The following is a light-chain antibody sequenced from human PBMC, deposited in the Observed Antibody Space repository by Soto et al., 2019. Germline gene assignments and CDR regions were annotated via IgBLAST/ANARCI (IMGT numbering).Light chain of an antibody. Sequence: EIVLTQSPGTLSLSPGERATLSCRASQSVSSSSLAWYQKKPGQAPRLLIYGASSRATGIPDRFSASGSGTDFTLTISGLEPEDFGVYYCHQYGSSSYTFGQGTKLEIK. J-gene: IGKJ2*01. V-gene: IGKV3-20*01. CDR2: GAS. CDR1: QSVSSSS. CDR3: HQYGSSSYT.